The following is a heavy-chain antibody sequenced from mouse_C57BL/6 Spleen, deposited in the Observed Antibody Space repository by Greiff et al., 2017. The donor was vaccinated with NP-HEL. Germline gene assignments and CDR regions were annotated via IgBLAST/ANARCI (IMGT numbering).Heavy chain of an antibody. D-gene: IGHD2-4*01. CDR2: IDPSDSET. Sequence: QVHVKQPGAELVRPGSSVKLSCKASGYTFTSYWMHWVKQRPIQGLEWIGNIDPSDSETHYNQKFKDKATLTVDKSSSTAYMQLSSLTSEDSAVYYCARGYYDRTRAMDYWGQGTSVTVSS. J-gene: IGHJ4*01. CDR3: ARGYYDRTRAMDY. CDR1: GYTFTSYW. V-gene: IGHV1-52*01.